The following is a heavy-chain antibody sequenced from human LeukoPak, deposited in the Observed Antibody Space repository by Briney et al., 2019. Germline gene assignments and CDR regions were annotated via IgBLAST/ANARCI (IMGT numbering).Heavy chain of an antibody. V-gene: IGHV4-59*01. D-gene: IGHD1-26*01. CDR2: IYYSGST. J-gene: IGHJ5*02. CDR1: GGSISSYY. Sequence: SETLSLTCTVSGGSISSYYWSWIRQPPGKGLEWIGYIYYSGSTNYNPSPKSRVTISVDTSKNQFSLKLSSVTAADTAVYYCARESGSYYRGWFDPWGQGTLVTVSS. CDR3: ARESGSYYRGWFDP.